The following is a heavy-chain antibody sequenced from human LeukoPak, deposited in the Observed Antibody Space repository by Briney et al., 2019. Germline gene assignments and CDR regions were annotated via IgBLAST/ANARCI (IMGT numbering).Heavy chain of an antibody. J-gene: IGHJ5*02. V-gene: IGHV3-30*04. D-gene: IGHD4-17*01. CDR1: GFTFSDLA. CDR3: ATDDDFGDYRLDH. Sequence: GGSLRLSCAASGFTFSDLAMHWVRQAPGKGLEWVAVISYDGSKKYYADSVKGRFSISKDNSKNALYLQMNTLRAEDTAIYYCATDDDFGDYRLDHWGQGTPVTVSS. CDR2: ISYDGSKK.